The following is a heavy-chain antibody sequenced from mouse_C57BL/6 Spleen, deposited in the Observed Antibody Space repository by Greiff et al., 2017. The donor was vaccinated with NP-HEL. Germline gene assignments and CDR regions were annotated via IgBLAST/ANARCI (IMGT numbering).Heavy chain of an antibody. CDR3: TRYDEYVGFCY. CDR2: IDPETGGT. J-gene: IGHJ2*01. Sequence: VQLQQSGAELVRPGASVTLSCKATGYTFTDYEMDWVKLTPVHGLEWIGAIDPETGGTAYNQKFKGKAILTADTSSSTAYMELRSLTSEDSAVYYCTRYDEYVGFCYWGHGTTLTASS. CDR1: GYTFTDYE. D-gene: IGHD2-12*01. V-gene: IGHV1-15*01.